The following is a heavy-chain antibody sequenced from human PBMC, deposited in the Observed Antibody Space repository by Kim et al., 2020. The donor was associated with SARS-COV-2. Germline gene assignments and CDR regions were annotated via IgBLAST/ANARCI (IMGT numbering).Heavy chain of an antibody. CDR2: INPSGATT. Sequence: ASVKVSCKASGYTFTSYYMHWVRQAPGQGLEWMGIINPSGATTTYAQRFQGRVTMTRDTSTSTVYMELSSLRSEDTAVYYCSREGIAARRYFDYWGQGTL. V-gene: IGHV1-46*01. J-gene: IGHJ4*02. CDR3: SREGIAARRYFDY. CDR1: GYTFTSYY. D-gene: IGHD6-6*01.